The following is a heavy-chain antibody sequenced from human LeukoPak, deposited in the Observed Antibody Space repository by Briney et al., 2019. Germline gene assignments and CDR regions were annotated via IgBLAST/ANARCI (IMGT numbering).Heavy chain of an antibody. J-gene: IGHJ6*02. D-gene: IGHD4-17*01. CDR1: GFALNAYS. CDR3: ARDWPYGDYVPYYYGMDV. Sequence: GGSLRLSCAASGFALNAYSLTWVRQAPGKGLEWVSSISSTSAYIHYAESVKGRFSISRNNVDNVVYLQMNSLRVEDTAVYFCARDWPYGDYVPYYYGMDVWGQGTTVTVSS. V-gene: IGHV3-21*01. CDR2: ISSTSAYI.